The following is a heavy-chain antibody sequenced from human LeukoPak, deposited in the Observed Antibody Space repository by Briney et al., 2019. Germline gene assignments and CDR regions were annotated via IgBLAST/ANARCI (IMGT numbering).Heavy chain of an antibody. J-gene: IGHJ4*02. CDR3: ARDREGHTGIDY. CDR1: GYTFTGYY. V-gene: IGHV1-2*02. CDR2: INPNSGGT. Sequence: ASVKVSCKASGYTFTGYYMHWVRQAPGQGLEWMGWINPNSGGTNYAQKFQGRVTMTRDMSISTAYMELSRLRSDDTAVYYCARDREGHTGIDYWGQGTLVTVSS. D-gene: IGHD1-26*01.